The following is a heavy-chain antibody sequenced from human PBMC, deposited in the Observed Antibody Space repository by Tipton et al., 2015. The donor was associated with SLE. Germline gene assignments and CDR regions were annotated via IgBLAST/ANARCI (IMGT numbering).Heavy chain of an antibody. D-gene: IGHD4-17*01. CDR2: IYHSGST. V-gene: IGHV4-38-2*02. CDR1: GYSISSGYY. CDR3: ARDLTYGDDLLGAFDI. Sequence: TLSLTCAVSGYSISSGYYWGWIRQPPGKGLEWIGSIYHSGSTYYNPSLKSRVTISVDTSKNQFSLKLSFVTAADTAVYYCARDLTYGDDLLGAFDIWGQGTMVTVSS. J-gene: IGHJ3*02.